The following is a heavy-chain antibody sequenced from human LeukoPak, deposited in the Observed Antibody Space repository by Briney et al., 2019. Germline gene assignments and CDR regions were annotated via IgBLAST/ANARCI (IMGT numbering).Heavy chain of an antibody. CDR2: ISSNGGST. J-gene: IGHJ4*02. D-gene: IGHD2-2*01. V-gene: IGHV3-64D*06. CDR3: AKVWVGYCSSTSCYFDY. Sequence: WGSLRLSCSASGFTFSSYAMHWVRQAPGKGLEYVSAISSNGGSTYYADSVKGRFTISRDNSKNTLYLQMSSLRAEDTAVYYCAKVWVGYCSSTSCYFDYWGQGTLVTVSS. CDR1: GFTFSSYA.